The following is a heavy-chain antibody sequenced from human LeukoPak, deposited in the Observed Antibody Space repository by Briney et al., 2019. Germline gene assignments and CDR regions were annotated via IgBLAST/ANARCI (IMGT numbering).Heavy chain of an antibody. Sequence: ASVKVSCKASGYTFTTYAMNWVRQAPGQGLEWMGWFNPNSGGTNYAQKFQGRVTMTRDTSISTAYMELSRLRSDDTAVYYCARDAYSGYGGADYWGQGTLVTVSS. J-gene: IGHJ4*02. CDR3: ARDAYSGYGGADY. V-gene: IGHV1-2*02. CDR2: FNPNSGGT. D-gene: IGHD5-12*01. CDR1: GYTFTTYA.